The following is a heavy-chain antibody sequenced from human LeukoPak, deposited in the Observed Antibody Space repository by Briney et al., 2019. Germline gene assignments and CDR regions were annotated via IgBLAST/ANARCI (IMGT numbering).Heavy chain of an antibody. CDR2: IYYSGST. V-gene: IGHV4-39*07. CDR3: ARVGRVPNARYFQH. D-gene: IGHD3/OR15-3a*01. J-gene: IGHJ1*01. CDR1: GGSISSSSHY. Sequence: SETLSLTCIVSGGSISSSSHYWGWIRQPPGKGLEWIGSIYYSGSTYYSPSLKSRVTISVDASKNQFSLKLSSVTAADTAVYYCARVGRVPNARYFQHWGQGTLVTVSS.